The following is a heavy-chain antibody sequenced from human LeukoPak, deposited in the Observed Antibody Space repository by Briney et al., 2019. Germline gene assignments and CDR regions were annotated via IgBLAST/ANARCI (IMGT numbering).Heavy chain of an antibody. CDR3: ARKRDEYYDFWSGYLKARWFDP. CDR2: INLSGST. V-gene: IGHV4-34*01. J-gene: IGHJ5*02. Sequence: KPSETLSLTCAVYGGSFSGYYWSWIRQPPGKGLEWIGEINLSGSTNYNPSLKSRVTISVDTSKNQFSLKLSSVTAADTAVYYCARKRDEYYDFWSGYLKARWFDPWGQGTLVTVSS. CDR1: GGSFSGYY. D-gene: IGHD3-3*01.